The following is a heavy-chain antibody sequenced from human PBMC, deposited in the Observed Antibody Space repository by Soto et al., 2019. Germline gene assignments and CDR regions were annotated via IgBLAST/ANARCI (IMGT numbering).Heavy chain of an antibody. CDR2: INPASDAA. D-gene: IGHD2-21*01. J-gene: IGHJ3*01. Sequence: QVQLVQSRAEVMRPGSSVKVSCKASGDTLNIYTINWVRQAPGQGLEWMGGINPASDAATFAQKFQGRVSITADGSRSTAYMELSRLRYEDTAMYYCARRDSSFAFDVWGQGTMVTVS. V-gene: IGHV1-69*12. CDR1: GDTLNIYT. CDR3: ARRDSSFAFDV.